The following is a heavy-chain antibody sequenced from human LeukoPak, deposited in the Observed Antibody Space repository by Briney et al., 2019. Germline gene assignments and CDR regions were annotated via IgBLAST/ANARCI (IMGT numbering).Heavy chain of an antibody. CDR2: ISGSGGST. CDR3: AKDPAQKYCSSTSCKGYYYYYMDV. CDR1: GFTLSSYA. D-gene: IGHD2-2*01. V-gene: IGHV3-23*01. J-gene: IGHJ6*03. Sequence: GGSLRLSCAASGFTLSSYAMSWVRQAPGKGLEWVSGISGSGGSTYFADSVKGRFTISRDNSKNTLYLQMNSLRAEDTAVYYCAKDPAQKYCSSTSCKGYYYYYMDVWGKGTTVTVSS.